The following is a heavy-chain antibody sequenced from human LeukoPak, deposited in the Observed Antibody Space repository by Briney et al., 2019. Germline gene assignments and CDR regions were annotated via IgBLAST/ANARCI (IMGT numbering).Heavy chain of an antibody. CDR3: ARSLRRITIFGVVIPPFDY. CDR2: IYPRDSDT. V-gene: IGHV5-51*01. J-gene: IGHJ4*02. Sequence: GESLKISCKASGFDITSYWIGWVRQMPGKGLEWMGNIYPRDSDTRYGPSFQGQVTISADKSISTAYLQWSSLKASDTAMYYCARSLRRITIFGVVIPPFDYWGQGTLVTVSS. CDR1: GFDITSYW. D-gene: IGHD3-3*01.